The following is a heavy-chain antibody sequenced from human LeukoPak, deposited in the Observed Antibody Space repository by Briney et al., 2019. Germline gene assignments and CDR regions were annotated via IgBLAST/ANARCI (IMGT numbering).Heavy chain of an antibody. CDR1: GGSISSSSYY. CDR3: ARDKAAGGKRWFDP. D-gene: IGHD4-23*01. J-gene: IGHJ5*02. Sequence: PSETLSLTCTVSGGSISSSSYYWGWLRQPPGRGLEWIAYLSDVGTNDYNPSLEGRVTISRDTSKNQFSLRLSSVTAAAAAVYHCARDKAAGGKRWFDPWGQGALVIVSS. CDR2: LSDVGTN. V-gene: IGHV4-39*07.